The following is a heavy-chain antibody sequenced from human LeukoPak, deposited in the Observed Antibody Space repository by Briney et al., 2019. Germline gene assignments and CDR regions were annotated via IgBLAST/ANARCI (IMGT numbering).Heavy chain of an antibody. CDR2: ISDSFRIT. J-gene: IGHJ4*02. CDR1: GFPFSSYA. CDR3: AKRHGDYFDY. Sequence: GRSLRLSCAASGFPFSSYAMSWVRQPPGKGLECVSTISDSFRITDDADSVKGRFTISRDNSKNTLYLQMNTLRAEDTAVYYCAKRHGDYFDYWGQGTLVTVSS. D-gene: IGHD4-17*01. V-gene: IGHV3-23*01.